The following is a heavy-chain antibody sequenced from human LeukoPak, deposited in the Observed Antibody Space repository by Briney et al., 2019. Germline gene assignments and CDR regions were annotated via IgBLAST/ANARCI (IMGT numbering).Heavy chain of an antibody. V-gene: IGHV3-23*01. D-gene: IGHD2/OR15-2a*01. J-gene: IGHJ3*02. CDR2: ISGSGETT. CDR1: GFTFSNYA. CDR3: AKGHQVTTFYAAFDI. Sequence: GGSLRLSCAASGFTFSNYAMSWVRQAPGKGLEWVSGISGSGETTYYADSVKGRFTISRDNSKNTLYLQMNSLRAEDTALYYCAKGHQVTTFYAAFDIWGQGTMVTVSS.